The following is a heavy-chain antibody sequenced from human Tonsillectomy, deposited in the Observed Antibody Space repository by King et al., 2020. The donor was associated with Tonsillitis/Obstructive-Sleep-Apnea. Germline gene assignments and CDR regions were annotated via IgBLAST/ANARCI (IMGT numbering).Heavy chain of an antibody. Sequence: VQLVESGGGLEQPGGSLRLSCAASGFTFSTYEMNWVRQAPGKGLEWVSYITMSGSTKYYADSVRGRFTISRDNAKNSLYLLINSLRAEDTAIYYCATRSANDAFDIWGQGTMVTVSS. CDR2: ITMSGSTK. J-gene: IGHJ3*02. CDR3: ATRSANDAFDI. D-gene: IGHD3-3*01. V-gene: IGHV3-48*03. CDR1: GFTFSTYE.